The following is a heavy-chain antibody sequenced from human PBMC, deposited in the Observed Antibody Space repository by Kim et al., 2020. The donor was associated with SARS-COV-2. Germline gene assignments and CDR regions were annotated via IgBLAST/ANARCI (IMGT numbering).Heavy chain of an antibody. J-gene: IGHJ6*02. CDR3: ATTQCGNTYGCNDYYCMAG. Sequence: GGSLRLSCAASGFTFSDYYMNWIRQAPGKGLEWVSYISCGGSTKYYADSVKGRFTISRDNAKNSLYLQMNSLRAEDTAVYYCATTQCGNTYGCNDYYCMAGWGQGTTVTVSS. CDR2: ISCGGSTK. D-gene: IGHD4-17*01. CDR1: GFTFSDYY. V-gene: IGHV3-11*04.